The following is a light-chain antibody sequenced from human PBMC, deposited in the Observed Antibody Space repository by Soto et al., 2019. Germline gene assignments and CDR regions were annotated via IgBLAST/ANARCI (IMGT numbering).Light chain of an antibody. CDR2: DAS. Sequence: DVQMTQSPSTLSASLGDSVTIXXRASQSISSWLAWYQQKPGKAPQLLIYDASSLESGVPSRFSGSGSGTDFTFTISSLQPEGIATYYCQQYDNLPTFGQGTKVDIK. CDR1: QSISSW. J-gene: IGKJ1*01. CDR3: QQYDNLPT. V-gene: IGKV1-5*01.